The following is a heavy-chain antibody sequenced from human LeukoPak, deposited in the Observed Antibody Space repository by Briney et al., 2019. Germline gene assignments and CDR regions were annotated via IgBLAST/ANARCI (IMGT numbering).Heavy chain of an antibody. D-gene: IGHD7-27*01. V-gene: IGHV1-2*02. CDR1: GYTFTGYY. Sequence: ASVNLSCKASGYTFTGYYLYWVRQAPGQGLEWMGWINPDSGGTNYAQKFQGRVTMTRDTSISTAYMELSRLRSDDTAIYYCARDYASLGSGDFYYWGQGTLVTVSS. J-gene: IGHJ4*02. CDR3: ARDYASLGSGDFYY. CDR2: INPDSGGT.